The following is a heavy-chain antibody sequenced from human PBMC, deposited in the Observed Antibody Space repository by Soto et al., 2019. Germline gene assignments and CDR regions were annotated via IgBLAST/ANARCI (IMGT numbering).Heavy chain of an antibody. D-gene: IGHD3-3*01. J-gene: IGHJ5*02. CDR1: GGTFSSYA. CDR2: IIPIFGTA. V-gene: IGHV1-69*13. Sequence: SVKVSCKASGGTFSSYAISWVRQAPGQGLEWMGGIIPIFGTANYAQKFQGRVTITADESTSTAYMELSSLRSEDTAVYYCARDSLTIFGVVIIHGWFDPWGQGTLVTVSS. CDR3: ARDSLTIFGVVIIHGWFDP.